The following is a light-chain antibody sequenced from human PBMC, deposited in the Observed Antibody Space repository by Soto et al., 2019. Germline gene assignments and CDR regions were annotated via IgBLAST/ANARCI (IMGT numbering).Light chain of an antibody. Sequence: QSALTQPRSVSGSPGQSVAISCTGISNYIGPYNYVSWYQQHPGKAPKLIIYDVDKRPSGVPYRFSGSKSGDTASLTISGLQPDDAADYYCCSYADTYVELGGGTKLTVL. CDR3: CSYADTYVE. J-gene: IGLJ2*01. CDR2: DVD. CDR1: SNYIGPYNY. V-gene: IGLV2-11*01.